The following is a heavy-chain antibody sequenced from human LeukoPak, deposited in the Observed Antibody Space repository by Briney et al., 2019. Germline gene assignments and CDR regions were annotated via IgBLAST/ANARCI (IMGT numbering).Heavy chain of an antibody. CDR2: INHSGST. CDR3: AREREERGARYERPHFDN. CDR1: GGSFSDYY. J-gene: IGHJ4*02. D-gene: IGHD1-1*01. V-gene: IGHV4-34*01. Sequence: SETLSLTCAVYGGSFSDYYWAWIRQSPGKGLEWIGQINHSGSTNYNPSLKSRVTISVDTSKNQFSLRVSSVTAADTAIYYCAREREERGARYERPHFDNWGQGALVTVSS.